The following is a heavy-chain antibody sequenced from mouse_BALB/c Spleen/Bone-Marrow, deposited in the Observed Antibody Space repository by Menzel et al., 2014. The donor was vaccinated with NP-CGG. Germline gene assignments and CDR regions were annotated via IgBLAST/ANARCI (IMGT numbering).Heavy chain of an antibody. CDR3: AREGYGYQYFDY. CDR2: IDTSDSYT. V-gene: IGHV1-69*01. CDR1: GYTFTDYW. J-gene: IGHJ2*01. D-gene: IGHD2-2*01. Sequence: QVQLQQSEAELVMPGASVKMSCKASGYTFTDYWMHWVKQRPGQGLEWIGAIDTSDSYTSYNQKFKGKATLTVDESSSTAYMQLSSLTSEDSAVYYCAREGYGYQYFDYWGQGTTLTVSS.